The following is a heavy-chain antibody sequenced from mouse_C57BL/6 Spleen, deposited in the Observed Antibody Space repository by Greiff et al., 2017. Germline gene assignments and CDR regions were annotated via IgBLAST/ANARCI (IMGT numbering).Heavy chain of an antibody. CDR2: IYPSDSET. V-gene: IGHV1-61*01. Sequence: VQLQQPGAELVRPGSSVKLSCKASGYTFTSYWMDWVQQRPGQGLEWIGDIYPSDSETHYNQKFKGKGTLSVDKSSSTPYMQISSLTSEDSAVYYCARENDYGYAMDYWGQGTSVTVSS. J-gene: IGHJ4*01. CDR1: GYTFTSYW. CDR3: ARENDYGYAMDY. D-gene: IGHD2-4*01.